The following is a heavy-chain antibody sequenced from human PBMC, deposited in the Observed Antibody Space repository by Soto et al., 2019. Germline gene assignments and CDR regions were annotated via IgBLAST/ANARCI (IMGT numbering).Heavy chain of an antibody. Sequence: ASVKVSCKASGYTFTSYYMHWVRQAPGQGLEWMGIINPSGGSTSYAQKFQGRVTMTRDTSTSTVYMELSSLRSEDTAVCYCARSASFGDLLYYYSYMDVRGKGTTVTVSS. CDR3: ARSASFGDLLYYYSYMDV. CDR2: INPSGGST. D-gene: IGHD3-10*01. CDR1: GYTFTSYY. V-gene: IGHV1-46*03. J-gene: IGHJ6*03.